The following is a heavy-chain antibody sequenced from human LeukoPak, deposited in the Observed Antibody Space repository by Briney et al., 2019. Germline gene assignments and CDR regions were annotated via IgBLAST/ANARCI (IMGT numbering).Heavy chain of an antibody. CDR1: GYTFTDYY. V-gene: IGHV1-2*02. CDR3: ARDPLGIAAAGNWSDP. D-gene: IGHD6-13*01. Sequence: LAASVKVSCKASGYTFTDYYMHWVRQAPGQGLEWMGWINPNSGGTNYAQKFQGRVTMTRDTSISTAYMELRSLRSDDTAVYYCARDPLGIAAAGNWSDPWGQGTLVTVSS. J-gene: IGHJ5*02. CDR2: INPNSGGT.